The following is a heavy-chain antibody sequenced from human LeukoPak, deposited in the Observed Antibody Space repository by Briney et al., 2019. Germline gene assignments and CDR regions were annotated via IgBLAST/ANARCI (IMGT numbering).Heavy chain of an antibody. CDR1: GGSFSGYY. D-gene: IGHD5-24*01. J-gene: IGHJ4*02. Sequence: PSETLSLTCAVYGGSFSGYYWSWIRQPPGKGLEWIGEINHSGSTNYNPSLKSRVTISVDTSKNQFSLKLSSVTAADTAVYYCARGSQRWLQLLPFDYWGQGTLVTVSS. CDR3: ARGSQRWLQLLPFDY. V-gene: IGHV4-34*01. CDR2: INHSGST.